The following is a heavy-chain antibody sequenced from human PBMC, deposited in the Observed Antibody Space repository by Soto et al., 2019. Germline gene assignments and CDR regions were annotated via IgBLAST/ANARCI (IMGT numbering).Heavy chain of an antibody. CDR2: ISPHSGGP. Sequence: ASVMVSCKASGYTFTGYYIHWVRQAPGQGLEWMGSISPHSGGPNYAHRFQGRVTMTRDTSMTTVYMEMSGLTSDDTAVYYCAREEQTGANYYLDYWGQGTLVTVYS. D-gene: IGHD7-27*01. V-gene: IGHV1-2*02. J-gene: IGHJ4*02. CDR1: GYTFTGYY. CDR3: AREEQTGANYYLDY.